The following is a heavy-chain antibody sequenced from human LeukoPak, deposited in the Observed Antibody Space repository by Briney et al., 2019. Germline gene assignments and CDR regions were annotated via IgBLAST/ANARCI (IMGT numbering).Heavy chain of an antibody. CDR2: INPNSGGT. CDR1: GYTFTGYY. CDR3: ARVRAGTPNWFDP. V-gene: IGHV1-2*02. Sequence: GASVKVSCKASGYTFTGYYMHWVRQAPGQGLEWMGWINPNSGGTNYAQKFQGRVTMTRDTSISTAYMELSRLRSDDTAVYYCARVRAGTPNWFDPWGQGTLVTVSS. J-gene: IGHJ5*02. D-gene: IGHD3-10*01.